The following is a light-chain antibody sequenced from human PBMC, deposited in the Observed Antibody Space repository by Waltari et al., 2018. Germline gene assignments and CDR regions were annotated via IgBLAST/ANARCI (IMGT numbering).Light chain of an antibody. Sequence: ELVMTHSPATLSVSPGERATLSCRASQGVSSNLAWYQQKPGQAPRLLIYGASTRATGIPARFSGSGSGTEFTLTISSLQSEDFAVYYCQQYNNWPPTFGQGTKVEIK. J-gene: IGKJ1*01. CDR2: GAS. V-gene: IGKV3-15*01. CDR3: QQYNNWPPT. CDR1: QGVSSN.